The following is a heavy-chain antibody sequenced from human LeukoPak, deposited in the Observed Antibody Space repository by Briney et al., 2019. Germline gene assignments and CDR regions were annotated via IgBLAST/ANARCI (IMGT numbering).Heavy chain of an antibody. V-gene: IGHV2-5*02. CDR1: GFSLTTTGVG. CDR2: IYWDDNK. J-gene: IGHJ4*02. CDR3: AHYGDYRFLYYFDH. D-gene: IGHD4-17*01. Sequence: GPTLVKPTQTLTLTCTFSGFSLTTTGVGVGWVRQPPGKALQWLALIYWDDNKLYSPSLKSRLTIAKDTSKHQVVLTVTNMDPVDTATYYCAHYGDYRFLYYFDHWGQGTLVTVSS.